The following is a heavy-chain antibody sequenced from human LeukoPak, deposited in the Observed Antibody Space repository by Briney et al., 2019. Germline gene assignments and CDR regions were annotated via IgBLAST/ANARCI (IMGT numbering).Heavy chain of an antibody. J-gene: IGHJ4*02. V-gene: IGHV3-23*05. Sequence: GGSLRLSCAASGFTFSSYSMNWVRQTPGKGLEWVSATSDRSTYYADSVKGRFTVSRDNSKNTLHLQMNSLRVEDTAVYYCAKDLGTSGWYCDYWGQGTLVTVSS. CDR1: GFTFSSYS. D-gene: IGHD6-19*01. CDR3: AKDLGTSGWYCDY. CDR2: TSDRST.